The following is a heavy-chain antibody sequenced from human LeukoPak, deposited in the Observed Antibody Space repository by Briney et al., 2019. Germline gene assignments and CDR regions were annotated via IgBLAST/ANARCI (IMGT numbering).Heavy chain of an antibody. CDR3: ARDRARYSSGWPGPSRYFQH. Sequence: GGSLRLSCAASGFTFSSYSMNWVRQAPGKGLEWVSSISSSSSYIYYADSVKGRFTISRDNAKNSLYLQMNSLRAEDTAVYYCARDRARYSSGWPGPSRYFQHWGQGTLVTVSS. J-gene: IGHJ1*01. CDR2: ISSSSSYI. V-gene: IGHV3-21*01. CDR1: GFTFSSYS. D-gene: IGHD6-19*01.